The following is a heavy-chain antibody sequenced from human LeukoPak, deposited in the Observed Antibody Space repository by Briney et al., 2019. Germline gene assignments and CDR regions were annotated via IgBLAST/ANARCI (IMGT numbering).Heavy chain of an antibody. CDR2: IYSGGST. V-gene: IGHV3-53*01. D-gene: IGHD3-22*01. Sequence: GGSLRLSCAASGFTVSSNYMSWVRQAPGKGLEWVSVIYSGGSTYYADSVQGRFTISRDNSKNTLYLQMNSLRAEDTAVYYCAREEYYYDSSGYSQYFDYWGQGTLVTVSS. CDR1: GFTVSSNY. CDR3: AREEYYYDSSGYSQYFDY. J-gene: IGHJ4*02.